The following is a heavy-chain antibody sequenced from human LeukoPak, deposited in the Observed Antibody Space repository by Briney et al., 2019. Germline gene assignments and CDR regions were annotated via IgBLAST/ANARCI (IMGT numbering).Heavy chain of an antibody. J-gene: IGHJ4*02. D-gene: IGHD3-10*01. CDR1: GFTLYTFGSYW. Sequence: SGGSLRLSCAASGFTLYTFGSYWMHWVRQAPGKGLVWVSVIHNDGSGTNYADSVKGRFSISRDNAKNTLYLQMSSLRAEDTAVYYCARDRGPRTGFMVREAYDYWGQGTLVTVSS. CDR3: ARDRGPRTGFMVREAYDY. CDR2: IHNDGSGT. V-gene: IGHV3-74*01.